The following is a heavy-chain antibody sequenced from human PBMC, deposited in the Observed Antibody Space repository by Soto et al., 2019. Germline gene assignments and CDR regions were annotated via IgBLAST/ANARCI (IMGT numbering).Heavy chain of an antibody. CDR1: GGSISSYY. CDR2: IYYSGST. J-gene: IGHJ5*02. V-gene: IGHV4-59*01. CDR3: ASVGHYDILTGRGWFDP. D-gene: IGHD3-9*01. Sequence: PSETLSLTCTVSGGSISSYYWSWIRQPPGKGLEWIGYIYYSGSTNYNPSLKSRVTISVDTSKNQFSLKLSSVTAADTAVYYCASVGHYDILTGRGWFDPWGQGTLVTVSS.